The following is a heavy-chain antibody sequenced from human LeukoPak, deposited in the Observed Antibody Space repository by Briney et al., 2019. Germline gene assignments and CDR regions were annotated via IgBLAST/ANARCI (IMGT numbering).Heavy chain of an antibody. J-gene: IGHJ6*03. D-gene: IGHD3-10*01. Sequence: GGSLRLXCAASGFTFSSYWMSWVRQAPGKGLEWVANIKQDGSEKYYVDSVKGRFTISRDNAKNSLYLQMNSLRAEDTAVYYCARLVGYYYYYMDVWGKGTTVTVSS. CDR2: IKQDGSEK. CDR3: ARLVGYYYYYMDV. V-gene: IGHV3-7*01. CDR1: GFTFSSYW.